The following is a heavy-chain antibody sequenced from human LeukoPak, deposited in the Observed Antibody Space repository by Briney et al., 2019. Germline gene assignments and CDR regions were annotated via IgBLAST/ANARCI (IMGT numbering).Heavy chain of an antibody. CDR3: AKGHDCSSTSCYRGVNYYYYYMDV. Sequence: GGSLRLSCAASGFTFSSYAMSWVRQAPGKGLEWVSAISGSGGSTCYADSVKGRFTISRDNSKNTLYLQMNSLRAEDTAVYYCAKGHDCSSTSCYRGVNYYYYYMDVWGKGTTVTVSS. CDR1: GFTFSSYA. V-gene: IGHV3-23*01. J-gene: IGHJ6*03. D-gene: IGHD2-2*02. CDR2: ISGSGGST.